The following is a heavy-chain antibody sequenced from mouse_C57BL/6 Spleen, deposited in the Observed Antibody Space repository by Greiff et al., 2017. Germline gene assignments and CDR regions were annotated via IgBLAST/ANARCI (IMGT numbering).Heavy chain of an antibody. CDR3: ARSYYDY. Sequence: VQLQQSGAELVRPGASVKLSCTASGFNIKDDYMHWVKQRPEQGLAWIGWIDPENGDTEYASKFQGKATITADTSSSTSYMQLSSLTSEDSAVYYCARSYYDYWGQGTTLTVSS. V-gene: IGHV14-4*01. J-gene: IGHJ2*01. CDR2: IDPENGDT. CDR1: GFNIKDDY.